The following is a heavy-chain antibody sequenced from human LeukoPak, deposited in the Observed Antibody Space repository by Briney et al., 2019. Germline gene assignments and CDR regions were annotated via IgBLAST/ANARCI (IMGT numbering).Heavy chain of an antibody. CDR3: VAYYDSSGYNYFNY. CDR1: GFTLSAYA. CDR2: IGASDGNT. V-gene: IGHV3-23*01. Sequence: GGSLSLSCTASGFTLSAYAMIWVRQAPGKGLEWVSAIGASDGNTYYADSVKGRFTISRDNSKNTLYLQMNSLRAEDTAIYYCVAYYDSSGYNYFNYWGQGTLVTVSS. D-gene: IGHD3-22*01. J-gene: IGHJ4*02.